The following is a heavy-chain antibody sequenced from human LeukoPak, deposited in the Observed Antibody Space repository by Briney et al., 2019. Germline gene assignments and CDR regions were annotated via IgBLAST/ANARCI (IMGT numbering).Heavy chain of an antibody. J-gene: IGHJ4*02. CDR3: ARLVVTAMTFDS. CDR1: GFIVSSNY. Sequence: GGSLRLSCAASGFIVSSNYMSWVRQAPGKGLEWVSVIYTGGSAFYADSVKDRFTISRDSSKNTLYLQMNSLRVEDTAVYYCARLVVTAMTFDSWGQGTLVTVSS. V-gene: IGHV3-66*01. D-gene: IGHD2-21*02. CDR2: IYTGGSA.